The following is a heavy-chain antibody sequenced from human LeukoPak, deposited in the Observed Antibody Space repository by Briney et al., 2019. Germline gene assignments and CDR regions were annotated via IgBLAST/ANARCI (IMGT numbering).Heavy chain of an antibody. Sequence: PSQTLSLTCTVSGGSISSGSYYWSWIRQPAGKGLEWIGRIYTSGSTNYNPSLKSRVTISVDTSKNQFSLKLSSVTAADTAVYYCARGSVAGTKEGAFDIWGQGTMVTASS. CDR3: ARGSVAGTKEGAFDI. D-gene: IGHD6-19*01. J-gene: IGHJ3*02. V-gene: IGHV4-61*02. CDR1: GGSISSGSYY. CDR2: IYTSGST.